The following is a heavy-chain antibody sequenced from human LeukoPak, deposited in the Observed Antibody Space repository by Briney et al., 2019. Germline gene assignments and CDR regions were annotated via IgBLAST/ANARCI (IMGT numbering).Heavy chain of an antibody. V-gene: IGHV4-59*01. CDR2: IYYSGST. D-gene: IGHD3-16*02. CDR3: ARQVITFGGVIVIPYFDY. CDR1: GGSISSYY. J-gene: IGHJ4*02. Sequence: SETLSLTCTVSGGSISSYYWSWIRQPPGKGLEWIGYIYYSGSTNYNPSLKSRVTISVDTSKNQFSLKLSSVTAADTAVYYCARQVITFGGVIVIPYFDYWGQGTLVTVSS.